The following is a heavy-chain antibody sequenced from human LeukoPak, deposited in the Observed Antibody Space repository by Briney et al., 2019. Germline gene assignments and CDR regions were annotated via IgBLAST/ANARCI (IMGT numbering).Heavy chain of an antibody. CDR3: ANPPTVTSFDY. CDR2: IYYSGST. D-gene: IGHD4-11*01. V-gene: IGHV4-39*07. Sequence: PSETLSLTCSVSDGSINTISDYWGWVRQPPGKGLEWIGSIYYSGSTYYNPSLKSRVTISVDTSKNQFSLKLSSVTAADTAVYHCANPPTVTSFDYWGQGTLVTVSS. CDR1: DGSINTISDY. J-gene: IGHJ4*02.